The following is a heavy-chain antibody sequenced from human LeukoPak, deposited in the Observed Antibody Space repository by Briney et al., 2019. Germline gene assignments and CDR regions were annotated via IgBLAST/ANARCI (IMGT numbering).Heavy chain of an antibody. J-gene: IGHJ3*02. D-gene: IGHD1-26*01. Sequence: GGSLRLSCAASGFTFSSYEMNWVRQAPGKGLEWVSYIGSSGRTIYYADSVKGRFTISRDNAKNSLYLQMSSLRAEDTAVYYCTRDFSTLGATGDAFDIWGQGTMVTVSS. V-gene: IGHV3-48*03. CDR1: GFTFSSYE. CDR2: IGSSGRTI. CDR3: TRDFSTLGATGDAFDI.